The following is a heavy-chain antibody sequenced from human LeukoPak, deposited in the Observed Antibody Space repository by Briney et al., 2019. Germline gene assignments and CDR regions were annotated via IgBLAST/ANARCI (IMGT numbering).Heavy chain of an antibody. CDR1: GYTLTELS. D-gene: IGHD3/OR15-3a*01. CDR3: ARDAAGDWDWKSLNFDY. V-gene: IGHV1-24*01. CDR2: FDPEDGET. J-gene: IGHJ4*02. Sequence: ASVKVSCKVSGYTLTELSMHWVRQAPGKGLEWMGGFDPEDGETIYAQKFQGRVTITADESTSTAYMELSSLRSEDTAVYYCARDAAGDWDWKSLNFDYWGQGTLVTVSS.